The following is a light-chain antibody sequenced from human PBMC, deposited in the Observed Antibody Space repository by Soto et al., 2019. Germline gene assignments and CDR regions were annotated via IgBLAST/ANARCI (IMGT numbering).Light chain of an antibody. J-gene: IGKJ1*01. CDR2: KAS. CDR1: QSVSSW. CDR3: QQYRSYSWT. Sequence: DVQLTQSPSTLSASVGDRVTITCRASQSVSSWLAWYQAKPGKAPNLLVYKASTLQSGVPSRFSGSGSGTEFTLTISSLQPDDFAIYYCQQYRSYSWTFGQGTKVEI. V-gene: IGKV1-5*03.